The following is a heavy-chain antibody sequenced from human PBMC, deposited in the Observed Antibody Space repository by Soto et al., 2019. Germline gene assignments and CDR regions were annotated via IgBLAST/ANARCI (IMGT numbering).Heavy chain of an antibody. D-gene: IGHD5-18*01. Sequence: GGSLRLSCAASGFTFDDHAMHWVRLAPGKGLEWVSGISWNSGDIYYADSVKGRFTISRDNAKNSLYLQMNSLRPDDTAMYYCAKDAIHVLLGYTYGAGGMDVWGQGTTVTVYS. CDR1: GFTFDDHA. V-gene: IGHV3-9*01. CDR3: AKDAIHVLLGYTYGAGGMDV. J-gene: IGHJ6*02. CDR2: ISWNSGDI.